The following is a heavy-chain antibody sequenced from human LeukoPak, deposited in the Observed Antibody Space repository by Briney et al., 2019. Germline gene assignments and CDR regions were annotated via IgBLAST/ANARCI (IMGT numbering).Heavy chain of an antibody. Sequence: GGSLRLSCVASGFTFSNYAMNWVRQTSGKGLEWVSSISPSGHYTYHAESVKGRFTISRDNGKNSVHLQMNGLRAEDSAMYFCARDFTGESGYSGYWGQGALVTVSS. CDR2: ISPSGHYT. D-gene: IGHD5-12*01. J-gene: IGHJ4*02. CDR3: ARDFTGESGYSGY. V-gene: IGHV3-21*06. CDR1: GFTFSNYA.